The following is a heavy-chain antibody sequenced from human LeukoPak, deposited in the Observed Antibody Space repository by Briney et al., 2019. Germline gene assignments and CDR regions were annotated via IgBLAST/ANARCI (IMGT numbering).Heavy chain of an antibody. J-gene: IGHJ4*02. D-gene: IGHD3-16*01. CDR2: MNPNSGNT. V-gene: IGHV1-8*02. Sequence: ASVKVSCKASGYTFTGYYMHWVRQAPGQGLEWMGWMNPNSGNTGYAQKFQGRVTMTRNTSISTAYMELSSLRSEDTAVYYCVGLGVWGQGTLVTVSS. CDR1: GYTFTGYY. CDR3: VGLGV.